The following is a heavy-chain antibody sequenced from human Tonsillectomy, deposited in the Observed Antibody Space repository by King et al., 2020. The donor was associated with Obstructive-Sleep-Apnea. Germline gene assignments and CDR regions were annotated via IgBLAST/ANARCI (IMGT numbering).Heavy chain of an antibody. V-gene: IGHV3-9*01. CDR2: ISWNSGSI. D-gene: IGHD6-19*01. CDR1: GFTLDDYA. Sequence: DVQLVESGGGLVQPGRSLRLSCAASGFTLDDYAMHWVRQAPGKGLKWVSGISWNSGSIGYADSVKGRFTISRDNAKNFLYLQMNSLRAEDTALYYCAKVISSGWYGSIDYCGQGTLVTVSA. CDR3: AKVISSGWYGSIDY. J-gene: IGHJ4*02.